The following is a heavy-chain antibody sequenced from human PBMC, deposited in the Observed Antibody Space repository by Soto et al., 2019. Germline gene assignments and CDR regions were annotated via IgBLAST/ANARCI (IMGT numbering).Heavy chain of an antibody. D-gene: IGHD2-2*01. CDR3: ARPLLVVPAAMPSVDYYGMDV. V-gene: IGHV4-39*01. J-gene: IGHJ6*02. Sequence: SETLSLTCTVSGGSISSSSYYWGWIRQPPGKGLEWFGSIYYSGSTYYNPSLKSRVTISVDTSKNQFSLKLSSVTAADTAVYYCARPLLVVPAAMPSVDYYGMDVWGQGTTVTVSS. CDR2: IYYSGST. CDR1: GGSISSSSYY.